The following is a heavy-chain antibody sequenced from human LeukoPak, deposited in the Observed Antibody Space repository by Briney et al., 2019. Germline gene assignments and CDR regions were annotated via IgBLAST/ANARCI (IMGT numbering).Heavy chain of an antibody. V-gene: IGHV4-59*01. CDR2: IYYSGST. Sequence: PSETLSLTCTVSGGSISSYYWSWIRQPPGKGLEWIGYIYYSGSTNYNPSLKSRVTISVDTSKNQFSLKLSSVTAADTAVYYCARGGWIVGATELNYFDYWGQGTLVTVSS. D-gene: IGHD1-26*01. CDR3: ARGGWIVGATELNYFDY. J-gene: IGHJ4*02. CDR1: GGSISSYY.